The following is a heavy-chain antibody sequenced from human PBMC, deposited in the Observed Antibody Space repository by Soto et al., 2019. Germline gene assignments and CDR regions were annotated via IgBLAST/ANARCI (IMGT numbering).Heavy chain of an antibody. CDR1: GGPMRSSRYY. CDR2: IYYSGST. D-gene: IGHD2-15*01. CDR3: ARHATDNDAFDI. V-gene: IGHV4-39*01. Sequence: LSETLSLTCTVSGGPMRSSRYYWGWIRQPPGKGLEWIGSIYYSGSTYYNPSLKSRVTISVDTSKNQFSLKLSSVTAADTAVYYCARHATDNDAFDILGQGKMVTVS. J-gene: IGHJ3*02.